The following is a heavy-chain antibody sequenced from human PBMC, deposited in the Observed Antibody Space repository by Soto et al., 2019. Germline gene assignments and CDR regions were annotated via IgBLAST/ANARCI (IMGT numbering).Heavy chain of an antibody. CDR2: ISYDGSNK. D-gene: IGHD3-22*01. Sequence: PGGSLRLSCAASGFTFSSYGMHWVRQAPGKGLEWVAVISYDGSNKYYADSVKGRFTISRDNSKNTLYLQMNSLRAEDTAVYYCAKDHTADYDSSGTWPHYWGKGTLVTVAS. J-gene: IGHJ4*02. V-gene: IGHV3-30*18. CDR1: GFTFSSYG. CDR3: AKDHTADYDSSGTWPHY.